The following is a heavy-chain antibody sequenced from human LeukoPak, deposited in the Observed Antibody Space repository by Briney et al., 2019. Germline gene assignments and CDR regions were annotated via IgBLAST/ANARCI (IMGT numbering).Heavy chain of an antibody. D-gene: IGHD1-26*01. CDR1: GYTFTRYY. CDR2: INPNSGGT. CDR3: ARDDSGSYSFDY. V-gene: IGHV1-2*02. J-gene: IGHJ4*02. Sequence: ASVKVSCKASGYTFTRYYMHWVRQAPGQGLEWMGWINPNSGGTNYAQKFQGRVTMTRDTSISTAYMELSRLRSDDTAVYYCARDDSGSYSFDYWGQGTLVTVSS.